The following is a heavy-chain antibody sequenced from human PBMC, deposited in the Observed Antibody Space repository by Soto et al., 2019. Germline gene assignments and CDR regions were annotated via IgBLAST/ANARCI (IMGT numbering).Heavy chain of an antibody. CDR2: INHSGST. CDR1: GGSFSGYY. J-gene: IGHJ1*01. CDR3: ARVGSSWNDPSGRRGYFQH. D-gene: IGHD6-13*01. Sequence: QVQLQQWGAGLLKPSETLSLTCAVYGGSFSGYYWSWIRQPPGKGLEWMEEINHSGSTNYNPSLKSRVTISVETSKNQCSLKLSSVTAADTAVYYCARVGSSWNDPSGRRGYFQHWGQGTLVTVSS. V-gene: IGHV4-34*01.